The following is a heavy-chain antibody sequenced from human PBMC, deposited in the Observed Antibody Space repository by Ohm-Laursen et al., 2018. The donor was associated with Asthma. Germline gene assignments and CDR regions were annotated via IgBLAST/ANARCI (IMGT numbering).Heavy chain of an antibody. D-gene: IGHD3-3*01. Sequence: GSLRLSCAAPRLSFSHHAMSWVRQAPGKGLEWVAVVGGDGDITHYADAVKGRFTISRDNAKSTLYLLLNRLRVEDTAVYYCARAQEASGLYNSYFDYWGQGTLVTVSS. J-gene: IGHJ4*02. V-gene: IGHV3-23*01. CDR3: ARAQEASGLYNSYFDY. CDR1: RLSFSHHA. CDR2: VGGDGDIT.